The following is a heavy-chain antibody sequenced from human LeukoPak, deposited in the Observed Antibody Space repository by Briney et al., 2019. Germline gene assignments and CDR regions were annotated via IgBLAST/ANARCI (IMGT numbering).Heavy chain of an antibody. CDR1: GYTFTSYY. V-gene: IGHV1-46*01. CDR2: INPSVGST. D-gene: IGHD2-15*01. CDR3: ARMGHCSGGSCVPPSRSLDP. Sequence: GASVKVSCKASGYTFTSYYMHWVRQAPGQGLEWMGIINPSVGSTSYAQKFQGTVTMTRDTSTSTVYMELSSLRSEDTAVYYCARMGHCSGGSCVPPSRSLDPWGQGTLVTVSS. J-gene: IGHJ5*02.